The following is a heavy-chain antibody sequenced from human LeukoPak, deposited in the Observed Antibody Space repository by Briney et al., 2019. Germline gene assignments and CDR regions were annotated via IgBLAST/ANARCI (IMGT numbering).Heavy chain of an antibody. Sequence: GGSLRLSCAASGFTFSSYALSWVRQAPGKGLEWVSAISGSGGSTYYADSVKGRFTISRDNSKNTLYLQMNSLRAEDTAVYYCAKETTVTPNQPTDYWGQGTLVTVSS. J-gene: IGHJ4*02. V-gene: IGHV3-23*01. CDR3: AKETTVTPNQPTDY. CDR2: ISGSGGST. D-gene: IGHD4-17*01. CDR1: GFTFSSYA.